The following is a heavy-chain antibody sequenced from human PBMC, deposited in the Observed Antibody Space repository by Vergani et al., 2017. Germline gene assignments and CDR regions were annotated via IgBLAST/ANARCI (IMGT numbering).Heavy chain of an antibody. V-gene: IGHV1-18*04. J-gene: IGHJ5*02. CDR3: ARDPTNIVVVPAAKGGNWFDP. CDR2: ISAYNGNT. CDR1: GYTFTSYG. Sequence: QVQLVQSGAEVKKPGASVKVSCKASGYTFTSYGISWVRQAPGQGLEWMGWISAYNGNTNYAQKLQGRVTMTPDTSTSTAYMELRSLRSDDTAVYYCARDPTNIVVVPAAKGGNWFDPWGQGTLVTVSS. D-gene: IGHD2-2*01.